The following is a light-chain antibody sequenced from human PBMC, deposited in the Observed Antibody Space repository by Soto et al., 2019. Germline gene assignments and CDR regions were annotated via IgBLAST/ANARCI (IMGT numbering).Light chain of an antibody. Sequence: QSALTQPASVSGSPGQSITISCTGTSSDVGGYNYVSWYQQHPGKAPKVMIYDVTNRPSGVPDRFSGSKSGNTASLTVSALQAEDEADYYCSSYTDTNSLVFGTGTKLTVL. CDR2: DVT. CDR1: SSDVGGYNY. V-gene: IGLV2-8*01. CDR3: SSYTDTNSLV. J-gene: IGLJ1*01.